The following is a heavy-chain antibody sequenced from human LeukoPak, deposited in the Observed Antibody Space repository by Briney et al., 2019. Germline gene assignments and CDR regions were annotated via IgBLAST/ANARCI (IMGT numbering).Heavy chain of an antibody. V-gene: IGHV1-8*01. CDR2: MNPNSGNT. D-gene: IGHD3-10*01. CDR3: ASFPGSGSYYDDY. Sequence: GASVKVSCKASGYTFTSYDINWVRQATGQGLEWMGWMNPNSGNTGYAQKLQGRVTMTTDTSTSTAYMELRSLRSDDTAVYYCASFPGSGSYYDDYWGQGTLVTVSS. CDR1: GYTFTSYD. J-gene: IGHJ4*02.